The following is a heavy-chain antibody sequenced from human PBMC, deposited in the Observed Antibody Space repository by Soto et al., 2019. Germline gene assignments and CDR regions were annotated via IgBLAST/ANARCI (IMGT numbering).Heavy chain of an antibody. D-gene: IGHD3-10*01. V-gene: IGHV4-39*02. CDR3: ARRGSGHTFDY. CDR2: LYSGST. J-gene: IGHJ4*02. CDR1: GASITRGGFH. Sequence: QLQLQESGPELVKPSETLSLTCAVTGASITRGGFHWGWIRQSPGQGLEWIGSLYSGSTYYNPSLKRRVTISADTSKNDFSLRLNSVTAADTAVYYCARRGSGHTFDYWGQGTLVTVSS.